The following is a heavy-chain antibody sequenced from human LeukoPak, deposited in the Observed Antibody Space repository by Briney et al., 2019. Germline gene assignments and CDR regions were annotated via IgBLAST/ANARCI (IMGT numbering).Heavy chain of an antibody. CDR1: NYTFSSLGSGNSFISFA. V-gene: IGHV1-18*01. CDR3: ARDRTVNRKIYRNFDL. J-gene: IGHJ2*01. Sequence: GASVKVSCKASNYTFSSLGSGNSFISFAISWVRQAPGQGLEWMGWVSAYYGTTNYARKFQDRVSMTTDTSTSTVYMDLRSLRSNDTAVYYCARDRTVNRKIYRNFDLWGRGTLVTVSA. CDR2: VSAYYGTT. D-gene: IGHD1-14*01.